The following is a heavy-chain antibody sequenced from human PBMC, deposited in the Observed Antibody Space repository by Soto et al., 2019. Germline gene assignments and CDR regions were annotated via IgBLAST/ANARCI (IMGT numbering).Heavy chain of an antibody. D-gene: IGHD1-26*01. V-gene: IGHV3-30*18. CDR1: GFTFRDYG. Sequence: QVQLVESGGGVVQPGRSLRLSCTASGFTFRDYGIHWVRQAPGKGLEWVAIISYSGAVKYYGDSVRGRFSISRDNSKNTVHLEMNSLRREDSALYYCAQERLRYYSNSLDAFESWGQGTLVTVSS. CDR2: ISYSGAVK. CDR3: AQERLRYYSNSLDAFES. J-gene: IGHJ5*01.